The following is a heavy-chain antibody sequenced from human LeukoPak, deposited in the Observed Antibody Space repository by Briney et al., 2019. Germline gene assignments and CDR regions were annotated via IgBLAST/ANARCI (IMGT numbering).Heavy chain of an antibody. D-gene: IGHD3-9*01. V-gene: IGHV3-11*01. CDR1: GFTFSDYY. Sequence: GGSLRLSCVASGFTFSDYYMSWIRQAPGKGLEWVSYISSSDTTIYYADSVKGRFTISRDNAKNSLYLQMNSLRSEDTAVYYCARDGSDILTGYKIPFDYWGQGTLVTVSS. CDR2: ISSSDTTI. CDR3: ARDGSDILTGYKIPFDY. J-gene: IGHJ4*02.